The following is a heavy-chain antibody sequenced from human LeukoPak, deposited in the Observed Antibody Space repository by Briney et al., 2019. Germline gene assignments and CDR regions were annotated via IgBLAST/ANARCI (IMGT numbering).Heavy chain of an antibody. Sequence: ASVKVSCKASGYTFIGYYMHWVRQAPGQGLEWMGWINPNSGGTNYAQKFQGRVTMTRDTSISTAYMELSRLRSDDTAVYYCARDGGSYYGCYYYYMDVWGKGTTVTVSS. CDR1: GYTFIGYY. CDR2: INPNSGGT. V-gene: IGHV1-2*02. J-gene: IGHJ6*03. D-gene: IGHD1-26*01. CDR3: ARDGGSYYGCYYYYMDV.